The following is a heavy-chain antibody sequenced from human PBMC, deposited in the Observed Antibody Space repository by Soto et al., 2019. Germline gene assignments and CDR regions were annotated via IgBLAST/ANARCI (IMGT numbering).Heavy chain of an antibody. D-gene: IGHD5-12*01. J-gene: IGHJ4*02. CDR3: ARDHHRYSGYDYVDY. V-gene: IGHV3-21*01. Sequence: GGSLRLSCAASGFTFSSYSMNWVRQAPGKGLEWVSSISSNSNYIYNADSVKGRFTISRDNARNSLFLQMHSLRAEDTAVYYCARDHHRYSGYDYVDYWGQGTLVTVSS. CDR1: GFTFSSYS. CDR2: ISSNSNYI.